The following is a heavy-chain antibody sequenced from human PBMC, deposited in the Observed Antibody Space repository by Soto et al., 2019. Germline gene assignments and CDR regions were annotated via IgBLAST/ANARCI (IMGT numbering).Heavy chain of an antibody. CDR3: ARARGSIGLDV. D-gene: IGHD1-26*01. V-gene: IGHV4-30-2*01. Sequence: QLQLQESGSGLVKPSQTLSLTCAISGGSISSGGDSWSWIRQPPGKGLEWIGYIYRSGSTYYSPSLKSRVTISIDRSKNQFSLSLSSVTAADTAVYYCARARGSIGLDVWGQGTTVTVSS. CDR2: IYRSGST. J-gene: IGHJ6*02. CDR1: GGSISSGGDS.